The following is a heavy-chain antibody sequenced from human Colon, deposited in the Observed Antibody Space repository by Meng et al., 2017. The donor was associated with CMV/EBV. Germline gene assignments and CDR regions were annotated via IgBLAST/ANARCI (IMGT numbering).Heavy chain of an antibody. CDR3: ARDQESGYYFGMDV. CDR1: GFTFSSYE. Sequence: LKISCAAFGFTFSSYEMNWVRQAPGKGLEWVSYISNSGSTIIYADSVKGRFTISRNDAKNSLYLQMSSLRAEDTAVYYCARDQESGYYFGMDVWGQGTTVTVSS. D-gene: IGHD3-10*01. V-gene: IGHV3-48*03. J-gene: IGHJ6*02. CDR2: ISNSGSTI.